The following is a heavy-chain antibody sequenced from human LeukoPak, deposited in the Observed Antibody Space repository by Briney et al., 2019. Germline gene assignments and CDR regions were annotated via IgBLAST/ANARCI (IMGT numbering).Heavy chain of an antibody. CDR2: ISYDGSNK. CDR1: GFTFSSYA. V-gene: IGHV3-30*04. J-gene: IGHJ4*02. CDR3: AKDAYFDY. Sequence: GRSLRLSCAASGFTFSSYAMHWVRQAPGEGLEWVAVISYDGSNKYYADSVKGRFTISRDNSKNTLYLQMNSLRAEDTAVYYCAKDAYFDYWGQGTLVTVSS.